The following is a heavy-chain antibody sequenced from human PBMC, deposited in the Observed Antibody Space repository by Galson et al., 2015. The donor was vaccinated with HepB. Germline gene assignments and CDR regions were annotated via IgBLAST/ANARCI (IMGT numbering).Heavy chain of an antibody. CDR3: AKPGYCSSTSCYSNRYYYYGMDV. J-gene: IGHJ6*02. Sequence: SLRLSCAASGFTFSSYAMSWVRQAPGKGLEWVSAISGSGGSTYYADSVKGRFTISRDNSKNTLYLQMNSLRAEDTAVYYCAKPGYCSSTSCYSNRYYYYGMDVWGQGTTVTVSS. D-gene: IGHD2-2*01. V-gene: IGHV3-23*01. CDR2: ISGSGGST. CDR1: GFTFSSYA.